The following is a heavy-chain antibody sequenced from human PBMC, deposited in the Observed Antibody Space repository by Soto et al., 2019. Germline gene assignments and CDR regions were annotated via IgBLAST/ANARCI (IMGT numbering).Heavy chain of an antibody. CDR1: GYTFTSYG. J-gene: IGHJ5*02. V-gene: IGHV1-18*01. CDR2: SSAYNGNT. Sequence: QVQLVQSGAEVKKPGASVKVSCKASGYTFTSYGISWVRQAPGQGLEWMGWSSAYNGNTNYAQKLQGRVTMTTDTSTHTDYMALMSQRPDETAVHCCAGGLRRVVPAAAVRWFDPWGQGTLVTVSS. D-gene: IGHD2-2*01. CDR3: AGGLRRVVPAAAVRWFDP.